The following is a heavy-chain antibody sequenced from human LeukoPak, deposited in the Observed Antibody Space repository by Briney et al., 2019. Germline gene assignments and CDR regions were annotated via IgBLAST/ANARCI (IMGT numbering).Heavy chain of an antibody. J-gene: IGHJ4*02. D-gene: IGHD1-26*01. CDR2: ILPVYGSA. V-gene: IGHV1-24*01. CDR3: ARDRVGATTWVFDH. CDR1: GYTLTELS. Sequence: ASVKVCCKVSGYTLTELSMHWVRQAPGQGLEWMGGILPVYGSATYSQRFEDRVTITADESTSTVYMEVRSLRSEDTALYYCARDRVGATTWVFDHWGQGTLVTVSS.